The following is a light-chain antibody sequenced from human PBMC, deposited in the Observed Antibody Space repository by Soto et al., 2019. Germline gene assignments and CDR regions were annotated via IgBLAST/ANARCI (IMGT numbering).Light chain of an antibody. CDR3: QSYDDSLSVHYV. CDR1: SSNIGSTYD. Sequence: QSVLTQPPSVSGAPGQRVTISCTGSSSNIGSTYDVQWYQQLPGTAPKLLIHGNTDRPSGGPDRFSGSKSGTSASLAITGLQADDEADYYCQSYDDSLSVHYVFGTGTSHRP. CDR2: GNT. V-gene: IGLV1-40*01. J-gene: IGLJ1*01.